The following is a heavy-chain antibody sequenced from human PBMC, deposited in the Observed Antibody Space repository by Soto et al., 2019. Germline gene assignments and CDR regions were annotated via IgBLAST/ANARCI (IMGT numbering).Heavy chain of an antibody. Sequence: EVQLVESGGGLVQPGGSLRRSCAASGFTFGRYDMHWVRQGTGKGLEWVSAIGSAGDTYYPVSVKGRFTISRENAKNSLYLQMTSLRAEDTAVYYCARDGYCTNTRCQADWSFDLGGRGTLVTVSS. CDR2: IGSAGDT. D-gene: IGHD2-2*03. J-gene: IGHJ2*01. V-gene: IGHV3-13*01. CDR3: ARDGYCTNTRCQADWSFDL. CDR1: GFTFGRYD.